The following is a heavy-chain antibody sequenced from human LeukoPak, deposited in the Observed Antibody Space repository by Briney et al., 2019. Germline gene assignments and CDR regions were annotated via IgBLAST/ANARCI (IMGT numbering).Heavy chain of an antibody. D-gene: IGHD2/OR15-2a*01. J-gene: IGHJ4*02. V-gene: IGHV3-23*01. CDR2: IRASGGAT. Sequence: GGSLRLSCAASGFTFKKYDVTWVRQAPGKGLEWVSGIRASGGATYYADSVKGRFTISRDNSKNTLYLQMNSLRAEDTAVYYCARNTGDYWGQGTLVTVSS. CDR3: ARNTGDY. CDR1: GFTFKKYD.